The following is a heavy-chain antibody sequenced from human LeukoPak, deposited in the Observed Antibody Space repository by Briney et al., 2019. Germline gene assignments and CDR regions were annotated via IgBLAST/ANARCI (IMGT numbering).Heavy chain of an antibody. CDR1: GGSISSSSYY. CDR2: IYYSGST. J-gene: IGHJ4*02. V-gene: IGHV4-39*07. D-gene: IGHD3-3*01. CDR3: ARALTYYDFWSGYYTSNFDY. Sequence: SETLSLTCTVSGGSISSSSYYWGWIRQPPGKGLEWIGSIYYSGSTYYNPSLKSRVTISVATSKNQFSLKLSSVTAADTAVYYCARALTYYDFWSGYYTSNFDYWGQGTLVTVSS.